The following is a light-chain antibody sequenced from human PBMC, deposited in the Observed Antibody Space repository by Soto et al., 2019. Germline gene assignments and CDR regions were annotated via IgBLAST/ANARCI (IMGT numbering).Light chain of an antibody. CDR2: QAS. V-gene: IGKV1-5*03. CDR1: QIIGSW. J-gene: IGKJ4*01. CDR3: QQYISYSQFT. Sequence: DIQMTQSPSTLSASVGDRVTITCRASQIIGSWLACYQQKPGKAPNLLIYQASSLESGVPSRFSGSGSGTEFTLTISSLQPDDFATYYRQQYISYSQFTFGGGTKVDIK.